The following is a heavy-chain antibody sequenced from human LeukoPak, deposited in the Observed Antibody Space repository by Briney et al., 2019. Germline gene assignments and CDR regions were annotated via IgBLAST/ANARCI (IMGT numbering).Heavy chain of an antibody. V-gene: IGHV4-59*12. CDR3: ARGRRSARMVRGDLGWFDP. Sequence: SETLSLTCTGSGGSISSYYWSWIRQPPGKGLEWIGYIYYSGSTNYNPSLKSRVTISVDTSKNQFSLKLSSVTAADTAVYYCARGRRSARMVRGDLGWFDPWGQGTLVTVSS. D-gene: IGHD3-10*01. CDR2: IYYSGST. J-gene: IGHJ5*02. CDR1: GGSISSYY.